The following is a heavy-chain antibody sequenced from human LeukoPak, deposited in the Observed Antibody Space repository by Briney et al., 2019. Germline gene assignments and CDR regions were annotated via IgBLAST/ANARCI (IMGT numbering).Heavy chain of an antibody. CDR2: IYNSGST. V-gene: IGHV4-38-2*01. Sequence: PSETLSLTCAVSGYSISSGYYWGWIRQPPGKELEWIGSIYNSGSTHYNPSLKSRVTISVDTSKNQFSLKLSSVTAADTAVYYCARNSSGNYFDYWGQGTLVTVSS. J-gene: IGHJ4*02. D-gene: IGHD1-26*01. CDR3: ARNSSGNYFDY. CDR1: GYSISSGYY.